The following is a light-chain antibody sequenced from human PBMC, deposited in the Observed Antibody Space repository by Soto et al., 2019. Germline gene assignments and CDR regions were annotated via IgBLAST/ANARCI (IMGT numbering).Light chain of an antibody. V-gene: IGLV7-46*01. CDR1: TGAVTSNHH. Sequence: AVVTQEPSLTVSPGGTVTLTCGSSTGAVTSNHHPYWFQQKAGQAPRTLIYDTSNKHSWTPARFSGSLLGDKAALTLSGXXXXXXAQYYCLLSYNAARVFGGGTQLTVL. CDR3: LLSYNAARV. CDR2: DTS. J-gene: IGLJ2*01.